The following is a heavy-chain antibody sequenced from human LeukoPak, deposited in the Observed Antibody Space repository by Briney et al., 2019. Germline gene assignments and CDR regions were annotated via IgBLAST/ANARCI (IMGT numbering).Heavy chain of an antibody. D-gene: IGHD3-3*01. Sequence: GGSLRLSCAASGFTLSSYWMSWVRQAPGKGLEWVANIKQDGSEKYYVDSVKGRFTISRDNAKNSLYLQMNSLRAEDTAVYYCARDPRKQMYYDFWSGPTPRGFDYWGQGTLVTVSS. V-gene: IGHV3-7*01. CDR3: ARDPRKQMYYDFWSGPTPRGFDY. CDR2: IKQDGSEK. CDR1: GFTLSSYW. J-gene: IGHJ4*02.